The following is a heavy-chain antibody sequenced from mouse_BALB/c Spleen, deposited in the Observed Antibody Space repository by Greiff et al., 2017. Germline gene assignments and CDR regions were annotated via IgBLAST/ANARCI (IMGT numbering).Heavy chain of an antibody. J-gene: IGHJ3*01. Sequence: VMLVESGPGLVAPSQSLSITCTVSGFSLTSYGVHWVRQPPGKGLEWLGVIWAGGSTNYNSALMSRLSISKDNSKSQVFLKMNSLQTDDTAMYYCARDATMTPRGFAYWGQGTLVTVSA. V-gene: IGHV2-9*02. CDR2: IWAGGST. CDR1: GFSLTSYG. D-gene: IGHD2-4*01. CDR3: ARDATMTPRGFAY.